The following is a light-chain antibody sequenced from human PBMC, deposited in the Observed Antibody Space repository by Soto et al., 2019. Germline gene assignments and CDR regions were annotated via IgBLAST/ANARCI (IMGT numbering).Light chain of an antibody. J-gene: IGKJ2*01. CDR1: QSVSTN. V-gene: IGKV3-15*01. CDR2: GAS. CDR3: QQYNNWLRKT. Sequence: EIVMTQYPATLSVSPGERATLSCRASQSVSTNLAWYQHKPGQAPRLLIYGASTRATGIPARFSGSGSGTDFTLTISSLQSEDFAVYYCQQYNNWLRKTFGQGTKLEI.